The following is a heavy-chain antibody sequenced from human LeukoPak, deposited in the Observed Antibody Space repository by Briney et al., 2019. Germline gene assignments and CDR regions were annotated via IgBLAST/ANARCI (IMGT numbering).Heavy chain of an antibody. Sequence: SETLSLTCAVYGGSFSGYYWSWIRQPPGKGLEWIGEINHSGSTNYSPSLKSRVTISVDTSKNQFSLKLSSVTAADTAVYYCARAGSGNYGFDPWGQGTLVTVSS. CDR2: INHSGST. CDR3: ARAGSGNYGFDP. D-gene: IGHD1-7*01. J-gene: IGHJ5*02. V-gene: IGHV4-34*01. CDR1: GGSFSGYY.